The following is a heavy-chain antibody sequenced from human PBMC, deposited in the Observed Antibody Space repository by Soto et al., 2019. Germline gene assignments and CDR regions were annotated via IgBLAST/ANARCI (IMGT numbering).Heavy chain of an antibody. V-gene: IGHV1-18*01. D-gene: IGHD2-15*01. Sequence: QVQLVQSGAEVVKPGASVRVSCKTSGHTFTSYGFTWVRQAPGQGLEWMGWISAYNGNTNYAPKFQGRVTMTTDTSTSTAYMELRSLRSDDTAVYYCARALYCSGGSCYFDYWGQGTLVTVSS. CDR3: ARALYCSGGSCYFDY. CDR1: GHTFTSYG. CDR2: ISAYNGNT. J-gene: IGHJ4*02.